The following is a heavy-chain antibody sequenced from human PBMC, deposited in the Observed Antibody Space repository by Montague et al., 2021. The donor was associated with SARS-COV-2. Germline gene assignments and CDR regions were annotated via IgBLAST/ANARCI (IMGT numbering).Heavy chain of an antibody. J-gene: IGHJ6*03. CDR1: GGSFSGYY. D-gene: IGHD6-6*01. CDR3: ARGVRQLGVRYYYYYIDV. V-gene: IGHV4-34*01. CDR2: INHSGST. Sequence: SETLSLTCAVYGGSFSGYYWSWIRQPPGKGLEWIGEINHSGSTNXNPSLKSRVTISMDTSKNQFSLKLGSVTAADTAVYYCARGVRQLGVRYYYYYIDVWDKGTTVTVSS.